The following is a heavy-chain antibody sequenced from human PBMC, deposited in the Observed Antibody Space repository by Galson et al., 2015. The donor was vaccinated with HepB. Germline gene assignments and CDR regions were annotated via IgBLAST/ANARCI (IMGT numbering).Heavy chain of an antibody. CDR1: GFTFSSYA. CDR2: ISGSGGST. Sequence: FLRLSCAASGFTFSSYAMSWVRQAPGKGLEWVSAISGSGGSTYYADSVKGRFTISRDNSKNTLYLQMNSLRAEDTAVYYCAKDSSGWRDAFDIWGQGTMVTVSS. D-gene: IGHD6-19*01. V-gene: IGHV3-23*01. J-gene: IGHJ3*02. CDR3: AKDSSGWRDAFDI.